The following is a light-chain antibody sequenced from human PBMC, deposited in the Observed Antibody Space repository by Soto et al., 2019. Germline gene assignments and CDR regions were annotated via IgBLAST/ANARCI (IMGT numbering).Light chain of an antibody. CDR2: KAS. Sequence: DIQMTQSPSTLSASVGDRVTITCRASQSISSWLAWYQQKPGKAPKLLIYKASSLESGVPSRFSGSGSGTEFTLTISSLQPDDFATYECQQYNSYWTFGQGTKVEIK. CDR1: QSISSW. J-gene: IGKJ1*01. CDR3: QQYNSYWT. V-gene: IGKV1-5*03.